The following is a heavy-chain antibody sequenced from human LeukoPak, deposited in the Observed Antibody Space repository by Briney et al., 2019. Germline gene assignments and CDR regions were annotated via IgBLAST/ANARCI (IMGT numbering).Heavy chain of an antibody. CDR2: IFYSGNS. D-gene: IGHD5-24*01. CDR3: ARGAMATTPFFDY. J-gene: IGHJ4*02. V-gene: IGHV4-59*01. CDR1: GGSIAGYY. Sequence: SETLSLTCTVSGGSIAGYYWSWIRQPPGKGLEWIGYIFYSGNSNYNPSLKSRVTISVDTSKNQFSLNLTSVTAADTAVYYCARGAMATTPFFDYWGQGTLVTVSS.